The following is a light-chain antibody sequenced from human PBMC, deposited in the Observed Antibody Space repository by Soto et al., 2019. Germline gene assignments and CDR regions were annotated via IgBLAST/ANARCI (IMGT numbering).Light chain of an antibody. Sequence: DILMTQSPSSVSASVGDRVTISCRASQTVHDWLVWYQQKPGKAPRLLMYFVSRLQAGVPPRFSGSGSGTEFTLTINNLQPEDFATYYCQQYINFPFTFGQGTRLEI. CDR1: QTVHDW. J-gene: IGKJ5*01. CDR2: FVS. CDR3: QQYINFPFT. V-gene: IGKV1-12*01.